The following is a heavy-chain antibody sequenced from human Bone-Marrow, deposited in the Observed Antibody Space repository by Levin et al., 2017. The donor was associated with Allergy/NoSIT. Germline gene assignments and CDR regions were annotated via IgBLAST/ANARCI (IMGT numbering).Heavy chain of an antibody. J-gene: IGHJ4*02. Sequence: PGGSLRLSCAASGFSFSSYGMHWVRQAPGKGLEWVAVISFDGSNKYYADSVKGRFTISRDNSKNTLYLQMTSLRAEDTAMYYCAKEFGVPYYYGSGSYYKGVDYWGQGTLVTVSS. CDR2: ISFDGSNK. V-gene: IGHV3-30*18. CDR3: AKEFGVPYYYGSGSYYKGVDY. CDR1: GFSFSSYG. D-gene: IGHD3-10*01.